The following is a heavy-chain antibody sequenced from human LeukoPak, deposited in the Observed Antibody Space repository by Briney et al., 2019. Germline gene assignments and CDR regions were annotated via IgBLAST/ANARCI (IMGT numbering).Heavy chain of an antibody. D-gene: IGHD3-10*02. CDR2: IEYDGSYK. Sequence: GGSLRLSCAASGFTFSSYGMHWVRQAPGKGLEWVTFIEYDGSYKYYPDSVKGRFTISRDDSENTLYLQMNSLRAEDTAVYYCAKDTYGLARVTLVGGDYWGQGTLVTVSS. J-gene: IGHJ4*02. CDR3: AKDTYGLARVTLVGGDY. V-gene: IGHV3-30*02. CDR1: GFTFSSYG.